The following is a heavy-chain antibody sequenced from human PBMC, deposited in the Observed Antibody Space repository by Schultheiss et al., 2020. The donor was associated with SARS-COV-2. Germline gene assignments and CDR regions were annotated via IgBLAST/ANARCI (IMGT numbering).Heavy chain of an antibody. J-gene: IGHJ4*02. V-gene: IGHV4-59*12. CDR2: IYYSGST. Sequence: SETLSLTCTVSGGSISSYYWSWIRQPPGKGLEWIGYIYYSGSTNYNPSLKSRVTMSVDTSKNQFSLKLSSVTAADTAVYYCARENPYDILTGYHAGPYFDYWGQGTLVTVSS. D-gene: IGHD3-9*01. CDR1: GGSISSYY. CDR3: ARENPYDILTGYHAGPYFDY.